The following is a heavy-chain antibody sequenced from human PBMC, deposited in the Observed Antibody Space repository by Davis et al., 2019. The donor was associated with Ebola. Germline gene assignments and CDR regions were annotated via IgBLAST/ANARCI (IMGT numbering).Heavy chain of an antibody. J-gene: IGHJ3*02. CDR3: TTPGGQDSGYDVFDI. Sequence: AASVKVSCKASGYTFTAYYMHWVRQAPGQGLQWMGRINANTGGTNYAQIFQDRVTVTRDTSTTTVYMDLSSLRSEDTALYYCTTPGGQDSGYDVFDIWGQGTMVTVSS. D-gene: IGHD5-12*01. CDR2: INANTGGT. CDR1: GYTFTAYY. V-gene: IGHV1-2*06.